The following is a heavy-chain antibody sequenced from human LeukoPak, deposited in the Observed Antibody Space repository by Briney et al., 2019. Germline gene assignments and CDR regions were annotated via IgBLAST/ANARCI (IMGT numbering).Heavy chain of an antibody. V-gene: IGHV1-69*13. Sequence: PPASVKVSCKVSGYTLTELSMHWVRQAPGQGLEWMGGIIPIFGTANYAQKFQGRVTITADESTSTAYMELSSLRSEDTAVYYCASTYRGYGDYVWDFFDYWGQGTLVTVSS. CDR2: IIPIFGTA. CDR3: ASTYRGYGDYVWDFFDY. J-gene: IGHJ4*02. CDR1: GYTLTELS. D-gene: IGHD4-17*01.